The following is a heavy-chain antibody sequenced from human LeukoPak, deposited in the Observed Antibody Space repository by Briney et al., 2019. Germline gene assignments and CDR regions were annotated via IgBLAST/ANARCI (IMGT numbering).Heavy chain of an antibody. CDR1: GFTFNSYA. Sequence: GGSLRLSCAASGFTFNSYAMSWVRKAAGKGLEWVSAIRGSGGSTYYADAVKGRFTISRDNSKNTLYLQMNSLRAEDTAVYYCAREGRYCGGGSCYSENWFDPWGQGTLVTVSS. V-gene: IGHV3-23*01. CDR3: AREGRYCGGGSCYSENWFDP. J-gene: IGHJ5*02. CDR2: IRGSGGST. D-gene: IGHD2-15*01.